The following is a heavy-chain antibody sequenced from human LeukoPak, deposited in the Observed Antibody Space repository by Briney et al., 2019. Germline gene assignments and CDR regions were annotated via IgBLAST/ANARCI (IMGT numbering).Heavy chain of an antibody. CDR1: GFTFSSYA. CDR3: ANDGGYDYLDAFDI. D-gene: IGHD5-12*01. CDR2: FSSSGGNT. V-gene: IGHV3-23*01. Sequence: PGGSLRLSCAASGFTFSSYAMGWVRQAPGKGLDWVSTFSSSGGNTYYADSVKGRFTISRDNSKNTLYLQMNSLRAEDTAVYYCANDGGYDYLDAFDIWGQGTMVTVSS. J-gene: IGHJ3*02.